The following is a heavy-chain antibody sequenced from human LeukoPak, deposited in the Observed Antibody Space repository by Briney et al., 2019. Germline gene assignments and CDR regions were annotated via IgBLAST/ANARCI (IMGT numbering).Heavy chain of an antibody. D-gene: IGHD6-19*01. CDR2: INAGNGNT. V-gene: IGHV1-3*01. Sequence: ASVKVSCKASGYTFTSYAMHWVRQAPGQRLEWMGWINAGNGNTKYSQKFQGRVTMTEDTSTDTAYMELSSLRSEDTAVYYCATDLFRSGWYSEHAFDIWGQGTMVTVSS. J-gene: IGHJ3*02. CDR3: ATDLFRSGWYSEHAFDI. CDR1: GYTFTSYA.